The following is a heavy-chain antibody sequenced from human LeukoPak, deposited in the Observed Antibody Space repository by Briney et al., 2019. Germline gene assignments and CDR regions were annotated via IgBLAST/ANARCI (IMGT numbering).Heavy chain of an antibody. CDR1: GGSISSGGYY. J-gene: IGHJ6*02. Sequence: SETLSLTCTVSGGSISSGGYYWSWIRQHPGKGLEWIGYIYYSGSTYYNPSLKSRVTISVDTSKNQFSLKLSSVTAADTAVYYCARGGHSSSWDYYYGMDVWGQGTTVTVSS. D-gene: IGHD6-13*01. V-gene: IGHV4-31*03. CDR2: IYYSGST. CDR3: ARGGHSSSWDYYYGMDV.